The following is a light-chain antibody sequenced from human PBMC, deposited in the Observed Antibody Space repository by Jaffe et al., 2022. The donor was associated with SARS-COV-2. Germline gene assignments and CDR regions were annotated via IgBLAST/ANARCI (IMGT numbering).Light chain of an antibody. CDR2: DAS. J-gene: IGKJ1*01. V-gene: IGKV3-15*01. Sequence: IVMTQSPVTLSVSPGERATLSCRASQSIDSAVAWYQQIPGQAPRLLIYDASSRANGVSDRFTGSGSGAEFTLTISSLQSEDFAVYYCQQYNEWPQSFGQGTKVEIK. CDR1: QSIDSA. CDR3: QQYNEWPQS.